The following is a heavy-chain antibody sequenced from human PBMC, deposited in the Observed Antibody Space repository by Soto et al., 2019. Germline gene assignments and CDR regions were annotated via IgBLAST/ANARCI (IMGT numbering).Heavy chain of an antibody. CDR1: GFTFSSYG. CDR3: ARDTAEVVVAADGGAFDI. CDR2: IWYDGSNK. Sequence: GGSLRLSCAASGFTFSSYGMHWVRQAPGKGLEWVAVIWYDGSNKYYADSVKGRFTISRDNSKNTLYLQMNSLRAEDTAVYYCARDTAEVVVAADGGAFDIWGQGTMVTVSS. J-gene: IGHJ3*02. D-gene: IGHD2-15*01. V-gene: IGHV3-33*01.